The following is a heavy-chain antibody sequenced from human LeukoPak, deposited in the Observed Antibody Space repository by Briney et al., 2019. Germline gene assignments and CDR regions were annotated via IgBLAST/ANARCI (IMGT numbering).Heavy chain of an antibody. CDR1: GGSFSGYY. CDR3: ARGRAPQYYYGSGSYYYYYMDV. D-gene: IGHD3-10*01. CDR2: INHSGST. V-gene: IGHV4-34*01. J-gene: IGHJ6*03. Sequence: KPSETLSLTCAVYGGSFSGYYWSWIRQPPGKGLEWIGEINHSGSTNYNPSLKSRVTISVDTSKNQSSLKLSSVTAADTAVYYCARGRAPQYYYGSGSYYYYYMDVWGKGTTVTVSS.